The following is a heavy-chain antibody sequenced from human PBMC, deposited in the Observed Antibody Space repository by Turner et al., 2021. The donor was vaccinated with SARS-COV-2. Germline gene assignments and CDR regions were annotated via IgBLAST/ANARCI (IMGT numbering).Heavy chain of an antibody. CDR2: IWYDGNNK. Sequence: QVQLVESGGGVVQPGRSLRLSCAASGFTFSSNGMHWVRQATGKGVEWVAVIWYDGNNKYYADSVKGRFTISRDNSKNTLYLQMNSLRAEDTAVYYCARDPNWQYGDYWFDPWGQGTLVTVSS. D-gene: IGHD4-17*01. CDR3: ARDPNWQYGDYWFDP. J-gene: IGHJ5*02. CDR1: GFTFSSNG. V-gene: IGHV3-33*01.